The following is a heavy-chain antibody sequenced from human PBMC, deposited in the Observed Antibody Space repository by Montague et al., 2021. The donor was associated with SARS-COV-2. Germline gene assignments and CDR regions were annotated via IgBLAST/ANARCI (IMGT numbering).Heavy chain of an antibody. D-gene: IGHD1-14*01. V-gene: IGHV4-61*01. CDR1: GGSVSSGSYY. J-gene: IGHJ4*02. Sequence: SETLSLTCTVSGGSVSSGSYYWSWIRQPSGKGLQSIGYIYYTGSTNYNPSLQSRVTISVDSSKNQFSVRLSSVTAADTAVYYCARISGITSWYYDYWGQGTLVTVSS. CDR3: ARISGITSWYYDY. CDR2: IYYTGST.